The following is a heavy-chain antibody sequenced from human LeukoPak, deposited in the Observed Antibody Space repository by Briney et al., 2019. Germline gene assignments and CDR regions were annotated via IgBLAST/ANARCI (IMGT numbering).Heavy chain of an antibody. Sequence: GGSLRLSCEVSGFTFSTYDMHWVRQAPGKGLEWVAIIWYDGGNKYYADSVKGRFTISRDNSKNTLFLQMNSLRVEDTAVYYCAKDGPEIVNAYYYYMDVWGKGTTVTVSS. CDR3: AKDGPEIVNAYYYYMDV. CDR2: IWYDGGNK. V-gene: IGHV3-33*06. D-gene: IGHD5-24*01. CDR1: GFTFSTYD. J-gene: IGHJ6*03.